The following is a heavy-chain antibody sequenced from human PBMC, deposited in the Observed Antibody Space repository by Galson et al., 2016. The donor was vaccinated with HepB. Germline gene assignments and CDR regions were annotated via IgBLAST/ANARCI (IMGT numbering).Heavy chain of an antibody. V-gene: IGHV1-3*04. CDR3: ARLSTSGTYFGY. J-gene: IGHJ4*02. D-gene: IGHD1-26*01. CDR1: GYTFTNHA. CDR2: INTGKGNT. Sequence: SVKVSCKASGYTFTNHAMHWVRQAPGQSLEWMGCINTGKGNTKYSQKFQDRVTITRDTSASTGYMELSNLRSEDTAVYFCARLSTSGTYFGYWGQGVLVTVSS.